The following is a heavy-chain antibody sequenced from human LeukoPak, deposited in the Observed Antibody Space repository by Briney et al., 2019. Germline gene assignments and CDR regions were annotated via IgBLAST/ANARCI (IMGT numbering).Heavy chain of an antibody. Sequence: DPSETLSLTCAVYGGSFSGYYWSWVRQPPGKRLEWIGEIYHSGSTNYNPSLKSRVTISVDKSKNQFSLKLSSVTAADTAVYYCARILGDIVVVPAADAFDIWGQGTMVTVSS. D-gene: IGHD2-2*01. J-gene: IGHJ3*02. CDR2: IYHSGST. CDR3: ARILGDIVVVPAADAFDI. V-gene: IGHV4-34*01. CDR1: GGSFSGYY.